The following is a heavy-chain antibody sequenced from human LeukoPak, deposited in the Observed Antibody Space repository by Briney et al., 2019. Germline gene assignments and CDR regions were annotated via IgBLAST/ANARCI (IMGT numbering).Heavy chain of an antibody. CDR1: GYSFTSYW. D-gene: IGHD2-21*01. Sequence: GESLQISCKGSGYSFTSYWIGWVRQMPGKGLEGMGIIYPGDSETRYSPSFQGHVTISADKSISTADLERSSCKASDTAMYYGARGGSSRGLIAGGGQGWLVTVSA. V-gene: IGHV5-51*01. CDR2: IYPGDSET. CDR3: ARGGSSRGLIAG. J-gene: IGHJ4*02.